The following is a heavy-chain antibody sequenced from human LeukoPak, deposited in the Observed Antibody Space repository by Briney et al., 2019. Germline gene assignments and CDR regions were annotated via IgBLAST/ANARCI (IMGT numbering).Heavy chain of an antibody. D-gene: IGHD1-26*01. CDR3: ARDYSGSF. J-gene: IGHJ4*02. CDR2: ISSGSGYI. Sequence: PGGSLRLSCAASGFTFSTDSMSWVRQAPGKGLEWVSSISSGSGYIYYADSVRGRFTISRDNANNSLYLQMNSLRAEDTAVYYCARDYSGSFWGQGTLVTVSS. CDR1: GFTFSTDS. V-gene: IGHV3-21*01.